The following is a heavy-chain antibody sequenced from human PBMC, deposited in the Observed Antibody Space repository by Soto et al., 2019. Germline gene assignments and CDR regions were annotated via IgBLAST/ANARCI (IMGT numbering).Heavy chain of an antibody. CDR3: ARDLYSGYDKGIDF. Sequence: QVQLQESGPGLVKPSQTLSLTCTVSGGSISSDNYYWSWIRQPPGRGREWIGYIYYSGSTYYNPSLKSRVTISVDTSKNQFSLKLNSVTAADTALYYCARDLYSGYDKGIDFWGQGTLVTVSS. CDR2: IYYSGST. J-gene: IGHJ4*02. V-gene: IGHV4-30-4*01. D-gene: IGHD5-12*01. CDR1: GGSISSDNYY.